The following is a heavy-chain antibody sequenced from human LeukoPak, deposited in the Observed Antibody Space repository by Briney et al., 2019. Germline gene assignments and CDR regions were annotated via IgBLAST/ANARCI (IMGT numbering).Heavy chain of an antibody. CDR3: ARDSNWDLGIDY. CDR2: IYSGGST. J-gene: IGHJ4*02. V-gene: IGHV3-66*01. CDR1: GFTVSSNY. Sequence: GGSLRLSCAASGFTVSSNYMSWVRQAPGKGLEWVSVIYSGGSTYYADSVKGRFTISRDNSKNTLYLQMNSLRAEDTAVYYCARDSNWDLGIDYWGQGTLVTVSS. D-gene: IGHD7-27*01.